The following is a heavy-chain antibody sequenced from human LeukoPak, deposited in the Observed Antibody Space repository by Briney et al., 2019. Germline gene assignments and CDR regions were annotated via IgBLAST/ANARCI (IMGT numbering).Heavy chain of an antibody. CDR2: ILYDGSKK. CDR3: ARDGLTGRTDGTLDH. V-gene: IGHV3-30*19. D-gene: IGHD1-20*01. CDR1: GFNFRAYW. J-gene: IGHJ4*02. Sequence: GGSLRLSCTTSGFNFRAYWMGWVRQAPGKGLEWVTLILYDGSKKYYTDSVRGRFTISRDDSKNTLYLQMNSLRPEDTAIYYCARDGLTGRTDGTLDHWGQGTLVTVSS.